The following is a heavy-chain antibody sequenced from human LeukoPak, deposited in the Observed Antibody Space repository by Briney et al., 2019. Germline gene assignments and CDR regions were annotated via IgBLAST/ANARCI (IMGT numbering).Heavy chain of an antibody. Sequence: GGSLRLSCAASGFTFRNYVIHWVRQAPGKGQEWVAVTSSDLNVKLYADSVKGRFTISRDNSKNTLYLQMNSLRAEDTAVYYCAKGGRSYTSSSEPDYWGQGTLVTVSS. J-gene: IGHJ4*02. CDR3: AKGGRSYTSSSEPDY. D-gene: IGHD6-6*01. CDR1: GFTFRNYV. CDR2: TSSDLNVK. V-gene: IGHV3-30-3*01.